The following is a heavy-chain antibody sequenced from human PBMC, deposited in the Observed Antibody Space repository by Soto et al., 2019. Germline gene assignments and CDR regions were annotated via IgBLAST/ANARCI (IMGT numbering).Heavy chain of an antibody. D-gene: IGHD6-6*01. J-gene: IGHJ4*02. CDR3: ARGRDGDY. CDR2: ISAHNGDT. V-gene: IGHV1-18*01. Sequence: QVHLVQSGAEVKKPGASVKVSCKGSGYAFTTYGITWVRQAPGQGLEWMGWISAHNGDTNYAQKLQGRVTVTRDTSTSTAYIELRSLRSADTAVYYCARGRDGDYWGQGALVTVSS. CDR1: GYAFTTYG.